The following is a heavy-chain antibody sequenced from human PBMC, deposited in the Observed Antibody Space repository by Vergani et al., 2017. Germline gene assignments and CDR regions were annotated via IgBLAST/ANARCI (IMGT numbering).Heavy chain of an antibody. Sequence: QVQLQESGPGLLKPSQTLSLTCTVSGGSINSHNYYWSWIRQPAGKGLVWIGRIHTSGSTNYNPSIKSRVTMSEDTSKNQFSLNLTSVTAADTAVYFCARGSCLGGSCYKPLFDYWVQGILVTVSS. CDR1: GGSINSHNYY. CDR2: IHTSGST. D-gene: IGHD2-15*01. J-gene: IGHJ4*02. V-gene: IGHV4-61*02. CDR3: ARGSCLGGSCYKPLFDY.